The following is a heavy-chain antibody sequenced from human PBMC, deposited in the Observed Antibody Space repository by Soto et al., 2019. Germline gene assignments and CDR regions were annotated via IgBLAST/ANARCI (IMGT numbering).Heavy chain of an antibody. D-gene: IGHD3-22*01. V-gene: IGHV1-18*01. Sequence: ASVKVSCKASGYTFTSYGISWVRQAPGQGLEWIRWISTYNGNTNYAQKIQGRVTMTTDTSTSTANMELRSLRSDDTAVYYCARETYYYDSSGYYDFDYWGQGTLVTVSS. CDR1: GYTFTSYG. CDR3: ARETYYYDSSGYYDFDY. CDR2: ISTYNGNT. J-gene: IGHJ4*02.